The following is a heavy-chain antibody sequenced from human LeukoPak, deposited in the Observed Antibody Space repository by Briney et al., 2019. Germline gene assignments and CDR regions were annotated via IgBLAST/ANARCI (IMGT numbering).Heavy chain of an antibody. Sequence: GGSLRLSCSASGFTFSSYAMSWVRQAPGKGLEWVSAISGSGGSTYYADSVKGRFTVSRDNRKNLLHLQMDSLRPDDSAVYYCVKDLGSAITSALALDVWGQGTTVTVSS. CDR3: VKDLGSAITSALALDV. CDR2: ISGSGGST. D-gene: IGHD2-15*01. V-gene: IGHV3-23*01. J-gene: IGHJ6*02. CDR1: GFTFSSYA.